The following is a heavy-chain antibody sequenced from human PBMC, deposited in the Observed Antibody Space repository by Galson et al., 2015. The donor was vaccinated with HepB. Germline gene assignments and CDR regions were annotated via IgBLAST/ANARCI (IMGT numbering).Heavy chain of an antibody. CDR2: ISDSGGST. CDR1: GFTFSNYD. D-gene: IGHD2-2*01. CDR3: AKAPRGEYQLVDGIYYFYGMDV. V-gene: IGHV3-23*01. Sequence: SLRLSCAASGFTFSNYDMSWVRQAPGKGLEWVSAISDSGGSTYYADSVKGRFTISRDNSKNTLYLQMNSLRAEDTAVYYCAKAPRGEYQLVDGIYYFYGMDVWGQGTTVTVS. J-gene: IGHJ6*02.